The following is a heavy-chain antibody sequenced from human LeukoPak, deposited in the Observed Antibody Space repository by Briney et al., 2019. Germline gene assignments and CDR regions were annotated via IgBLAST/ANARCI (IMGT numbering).Heavy chain of an antibody. D-gene: IGHD1-26*01. J-gene: IGHJ5*02. CDR3: ASVAGAPNWFDP. V-gene: IGHV4-38-2*02. CDR2: IYHSGST. Sequence: PSETLSLTCTVSGYSISSGYYWGWIRQPPGKGLEWIGSIYHSGSTYYNPSLKSRVTISVDTSKNQFSLKLSSVTAADTAVYYCASVAGAPNWFDPWGQGTLVTVSS. CDR1: GYSISSGYY.